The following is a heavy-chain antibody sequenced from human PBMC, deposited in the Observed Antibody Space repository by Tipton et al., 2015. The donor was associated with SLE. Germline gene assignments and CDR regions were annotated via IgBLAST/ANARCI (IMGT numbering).Heavy chain of an antibody. CDR3: ARGDWEAENSFDH. Sequence: QLVQSGAEVKKPGASVKVSCKASGYTFTNYYMHWVRQAPGQGLEWMGMINPSGGGTSSAQKFQGRVTMTTDTSTRTVDMELSGLRSEDTAVYYCARGDWEAENSFDHWGQGTLVTVSS. J-gene: IGHJ4*02. D-gene: IGHD3/OR15-3a*01. CDR1: GYTFTNYY. V-gene: IGHV1-46*01. CDR2: INPSGGGT.